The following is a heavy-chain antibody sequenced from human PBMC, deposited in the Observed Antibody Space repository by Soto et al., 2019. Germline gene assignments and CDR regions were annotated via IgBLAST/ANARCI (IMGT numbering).Heavy chain of an antibody. V-gene: IGHV3-30-3*01. J-gene: IGHJ4*02. CDR3: ARGGITMIVVAPNYFDY. Sequence: QVQLVESGGGVVQPGRSLRLSCAASGFTFSNYALHWVRQAPGRGLEWVALISFDGNNKYYADSVKGRFTISRDNSKNTLYLQMNSLRAEDTAVYYCARGGITMIVVAPNYFDYWGQGTLVTVSS. CDR1: GFTFSNYA. D-gene: IGHD3-22*01. CDR2: ISFDGNNK.